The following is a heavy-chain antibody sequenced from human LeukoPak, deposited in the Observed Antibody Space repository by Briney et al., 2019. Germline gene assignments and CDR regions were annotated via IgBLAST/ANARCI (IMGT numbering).Heavy chain of an antibody. CDR1: GFTFSSYW. CDR3: GRVGGLDV. J-gene: IGHJ6*02. D-gene: IGHD1-26*01. CDR2: INHKGNVN. Sequence: GGSLRLSCAASGFTFSSYWMNWARQAPGKGVECVASINHKGNVNYYVDSVKGPFPISRDKAKNSLYLQMSNLRAEDTAVDFGGRVGGLDVWGQGATVTVSS. V-gene: IGHV3-7*03.